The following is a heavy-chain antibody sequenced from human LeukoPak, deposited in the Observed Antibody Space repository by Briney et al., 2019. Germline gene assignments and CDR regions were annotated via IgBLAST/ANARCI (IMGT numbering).Heavy chain of an antibody. J-gene: IGHJ4*02. CDR2: ISGGGGST. CDR1: GFTFNWYS. Sequence: GGSLRLSCEASGFTFNWYSMNWLRQAPGKGLEWVSAISGGGGSTYYADSVKGRFTISRDNSKNTLYLQMNSLRAEDTAVYYCAKDSVGYSYGAFDSWGQGTLVTVSS. V-gene: IGHV3-23*01. D-gene: IGHD5-18*01. CDR3: AKDSVGYSYGAFDS.